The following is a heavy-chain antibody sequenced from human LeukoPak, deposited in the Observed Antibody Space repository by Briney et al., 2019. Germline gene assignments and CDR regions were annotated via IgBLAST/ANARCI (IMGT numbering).Heavy chain of an antibody. D-gene: IGHD2-2*02. V-gene: IGHV4-34*01. Sequence: AETLSLTCAVYGESFSDDYWTWIRQPPGKGLEWIGEISHSVSTNYNPSLKSRVTISLNTSMNQFSLKLSSLTAADTAVYYCARGAPAGYCSSTTCYILDYWGQGTLVTVPS. J-gene: IGHJ4*02. CDR3: ARGAPAGYCSSTTCYILDY. CDR1: GESFSDDY. CDR2: ISHSVST.